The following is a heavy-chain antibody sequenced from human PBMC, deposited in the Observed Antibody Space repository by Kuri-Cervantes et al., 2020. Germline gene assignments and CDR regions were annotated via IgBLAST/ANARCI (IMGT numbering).Heavy chain of an antibody. CDR2: INPNSGGT. CDR3: ARAGSVMITFGGVVAYRFDC. J-gene: IGHJ4*02. CDR1: GYTFTTYY. Sequence: ASVKVSCKTSGYTFTTYYIHWVRQAPGQGLEWMGWINPNSGGTNYAQKFQGRVTMTRDTSISTAYMELSRLRSDDTAVYYCARAGSVMITFGGVVAYRFDCWGQGTLVTVSS. V-gene: IGHV1-2*02. D-gene: IGHD3-16*02.